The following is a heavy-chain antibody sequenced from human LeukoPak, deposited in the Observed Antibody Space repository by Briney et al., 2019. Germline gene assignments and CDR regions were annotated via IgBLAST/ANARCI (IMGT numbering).Heavy chain of an antibody. Sequence: GGSLRLSCAASGFTFSSYAMHWVRQAPGKGLEWVAVISYDGSNKYYADSVKGRFTISRGNSKNTLYLQMNSLRAEDTAVCYCARAIYGSGRFLDYWGQGTLVTVSS. CDR1: GFTFSSYA. V-gene: IGHV3-30-3*01. J-gene: IGHJ4*02. CDR3: ARAIYGSGRFLDY. CDR2: ISYDGSNK. D-gene: IGHD3-10*01.